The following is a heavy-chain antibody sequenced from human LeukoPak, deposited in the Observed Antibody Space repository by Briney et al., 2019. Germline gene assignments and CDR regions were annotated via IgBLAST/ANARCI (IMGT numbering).Heavy chain of an antibody. V-gene: IGHV4-61*02. D-gene: IGHD6-19*01. J-gene: IGHJ4*02. Sequence: SESLSLTCTVSGGSISSGSYYWSWIRQPAGKGLEWIGRIYTSGSTNYNTSLKSRVTISVDTSKIQFSLKLSSVTAADTAVYYCARGDHGSGWYRVGPWRPYYFDYWGQGTLVTVSS. CDR2: IYTSGST. CDR3: ARGDHGSGWYRVGPWRPYYFDY. CDR1: GGSISSGSYY.